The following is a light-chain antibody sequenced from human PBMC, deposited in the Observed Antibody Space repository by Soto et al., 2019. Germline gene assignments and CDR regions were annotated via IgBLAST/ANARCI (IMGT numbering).Light chain of an antibody. V-gene: IGKV1-9*01. CDR1: QGISSY. J-gene: IGKJ1*01. CDR2: AAS. Sequence: DIQLTQSPSFLSASVGDRVTITCRASQGISSYLAWYQQKPGKAPKLLIYAASTLQSGVPSRFSGSGSGTEFTLTISRLEPEDFAVYYCQQYGSPPRTFGQGTKVEIK. CDR3: QQYGSPPRT.